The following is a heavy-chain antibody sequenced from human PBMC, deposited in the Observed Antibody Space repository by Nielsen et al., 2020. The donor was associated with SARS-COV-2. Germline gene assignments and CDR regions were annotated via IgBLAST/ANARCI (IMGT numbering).Heavy chain of an antibody. V-gene: IGHV3-30-3*01. CDR2: ISYDGSNK. D-gene: IGHD3-10*01. Sequence: GGSLRLSCAASGFTFSSYAMHWVRQAPGKGLEWVAVISYDGSNKYYADSVKGRFTISRGNSKNTLYLQMSSLRAEDTAVYYCATGFGEWPDAFDIWGQGTMVTVSS. J-gene: IGHJ3*02. CDR3: ATGFGEWPDAFDI. CDR1: GFTFSSYA.